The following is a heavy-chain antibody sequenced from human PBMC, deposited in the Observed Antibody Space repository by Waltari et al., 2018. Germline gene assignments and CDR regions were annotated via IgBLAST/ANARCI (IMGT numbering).Heavy chain of an antibody. D-gene: IGHD2-21*01. CDR2: IYYSGST. CDR1: GGSISSSSYY. J-gene: IGHJ4*02. V-gene: IGHV4-39*01. Sequence: QLQLQESGPGLVKPSETLSLTCTVSGGSISSSSYYWGWIRQPPGKGLEWIGSIYYSGSTYYNTSLKSRVTISVDTSKNQFSLKLSSVTAADTAVYYCASLAYCGGDCYSGDYWGQGTLVTVSS. CDR3: ASLAYCGGDCYSGDY.